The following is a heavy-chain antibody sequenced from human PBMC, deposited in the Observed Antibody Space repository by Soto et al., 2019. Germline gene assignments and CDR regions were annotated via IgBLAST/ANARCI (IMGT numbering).Heavy chain of an antibody. V-gene: IGHV1-69*01. CDR3: ARDSREGGSWERPGPFDY. CDR2: IIPIFGTA. J-gene: IGHJ4*02. CDR1: GGTFSSYA. D-gene: IGHD1-26*01. Sequence: QVQLVQSGAEVKKPGSSVKVSCKASGGTFSSYAISWVRQAPGQGLEWMGGIIPIFGTANYAQKFQGRVTITGDESTSTAYMELSSLRSEDTAVYYCARDSREGGSWERPGPFDYWGQGTLVTVSS.